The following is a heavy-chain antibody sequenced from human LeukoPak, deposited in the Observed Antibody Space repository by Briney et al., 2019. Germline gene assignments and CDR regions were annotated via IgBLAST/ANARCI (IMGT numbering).Heavy chain of an antibody. CDR1: GAPIPYSGPCY. V-gene: IGHV4-39*07. J-gene: IGHJ5*02. D-gene: IGHD6-13*01. Sequence: SETLSLTCTVSGAPIPYSGPCYWSWIRQPAGERLGYICSVYSSGKTYYSPTLQTRVTVSLDRSRNQFSLDLYSSTAADTAVYYCARGISTALSHSSFDLWGQGTRVTVSS. CDR2: VYSSGKT. CDR3: ARGISTALSHSSFDL.